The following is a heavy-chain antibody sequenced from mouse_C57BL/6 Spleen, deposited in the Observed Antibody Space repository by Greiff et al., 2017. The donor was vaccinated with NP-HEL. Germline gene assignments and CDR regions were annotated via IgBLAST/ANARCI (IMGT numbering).Heavy chain of an antibody. CDR1: GFTFSDYY. CDR2: ISNGGGST. V-gene: IGHV5-12*01. Sequence: EVKLMESGGGLVQPGGSLKLSCAASGFTFSDYYMYWVRQTPEKRLEWVAYISNGGGSTYYPDTVKGRFTISRDNAKNTLYLQMSRLKSEDTAMYYCARSYYGSSYYAMDYWGQGTSVTVSS. D-gene: IGHD1-1*01. CDR3: ARSYYGSSYYAMDY. J-gene: IGHJ4*01.